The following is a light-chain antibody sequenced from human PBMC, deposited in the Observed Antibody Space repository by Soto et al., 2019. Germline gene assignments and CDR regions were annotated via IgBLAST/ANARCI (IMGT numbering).Light chain of an antibody. J-gene: IGKJ1*01. CDR2: KAS. Sequence: DIQRTQSPSTLSASVGDRVTITCRASQTIDSWLAWYQQRPGKPPNLLIYKASTLASGVPSRFSGSGSGTEFTLTINSLQPDDFATYYCQQYHSYSGTFGQGTKADIK. CDR1: QTIDSW. CDR3: QQYHSYSGT. V-gene: IGKV1-5*03.